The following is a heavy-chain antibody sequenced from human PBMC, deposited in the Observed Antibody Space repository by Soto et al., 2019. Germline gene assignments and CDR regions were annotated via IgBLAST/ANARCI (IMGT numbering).Heavy chain of an antibody. D-gene: IGHD6-19*01. CDR1: GGSFSVYY. J-gene: IGHJ3*02. Sequence: PPETLSLNCAFYGGSFSVYYWGWIRQPPGKGLEWIGEINHSGSTNYNPSLKSRVTISVDTSKNQFSLKLSSVTAADTAVYYCARTGYSSGWYKAAFDIWGQGTMVTVSS. CDR3: ARTGYSSGWYKAAFDI. CDR2: INHSGST. V-gene: IGHV4-34*01.